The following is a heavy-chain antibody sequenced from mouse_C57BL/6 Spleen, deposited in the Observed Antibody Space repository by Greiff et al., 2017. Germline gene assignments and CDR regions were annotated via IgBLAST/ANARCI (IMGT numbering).Heavy chain of an antibody. CDR3: QLYYGSSWFAF. V-gene: IGHV14-4*01. D-gene: IGHD1-1*01. J-gene: IGHJ3*01. CDR2: IDPENGAT. CDR1: GFNIKDDY. Sequence: VQLQQSGAELVRPGASVKLSCTASGFNIKDDYMHWVKQRPEQGLEWIGWIDPENGATDYASKFQGKATITADTSSNTAYLQLSSLTSEDTAFYYCQLYYGSSWFAFWGKGTLVTVSA.